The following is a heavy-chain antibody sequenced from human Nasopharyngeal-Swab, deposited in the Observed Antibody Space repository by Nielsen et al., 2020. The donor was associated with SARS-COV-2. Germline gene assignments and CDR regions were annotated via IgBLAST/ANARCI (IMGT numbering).Heavy chain of an antibody. Sequence: GESLKISCAASGFTLNNHGMHWVRQAPGKGLEWVAVIWYDGSNKYYADSVKGRFTISRDNSKNTLYLQMNSLRAEDTAVYYCARALLRWPDYWGQGTLVTVSS. CDR2: IWYDGSNK. CDR1: GFTLNNHG. J-gene: IGHJ4*02. V-gene: IGHV3-33*08. CDR3: ARALLRWPDY. D-gene: IGHD4-23*01.